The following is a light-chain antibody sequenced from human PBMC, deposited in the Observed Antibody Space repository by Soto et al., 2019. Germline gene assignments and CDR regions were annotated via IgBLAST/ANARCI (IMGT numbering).Light chain of an antibody. CDR3: QQYNNWPPLT. CDR1: QSVSSN. J-gene: IGKJ4*01. V-gene: IGKV3-15*01. CDR2: GAS. Sequence: EIVMTESPATLSVSPGERATLSCRASQSVSSNLAWYQKKPGQAPRLFXYGASTRATGIPARFSGSGSGTELTLTISSLQHEDFAVYYCQQYNNWPPLTVGGGTKVDIK.